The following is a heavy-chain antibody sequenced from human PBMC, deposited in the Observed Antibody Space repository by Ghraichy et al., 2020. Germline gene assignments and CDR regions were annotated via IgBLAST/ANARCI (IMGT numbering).Heavy chain of an antibody. J-gene: IGHJ4*02. Sequence: GSLRLSCTVSGGSVSSGSYYWSWIRQPPGKGLEWIGYIYYSGSTNYNPSLKSRVTISVDTSKNQFSLKLSSVTAADTAVYYCARGGDFSGGYFPNFDYWGQGTLVTVSS. CDR3: ARGGDFSGGYFPNFDY. V-gene: IGHV4-61*01. D-gene: IGHD1-26*01. CDR2: IYYSGST. CDR1: GGSVSSGSYY.